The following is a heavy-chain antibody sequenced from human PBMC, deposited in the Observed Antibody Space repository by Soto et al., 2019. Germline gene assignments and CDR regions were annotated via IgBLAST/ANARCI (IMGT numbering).Heavy chain of an antibody. D-gene: IGHD2-2*01. CDR2: ISGSGKNT. CDR3: ARDCSSSSCSVWHY. CDR1: GFTFGNYD. V-gene: IGHV3-23*01. J-gene: IGHJ4*02. Sequence: GGSLRLSCAASGFTFGNYDMSWVRQAPGKGLEWVSGISGSGKNTYYADSVKGRFTISRDNSKNTLYLQMNSLRAEDTALYYCARDCSSSSCSVWHYWGQGTLVTVSS.